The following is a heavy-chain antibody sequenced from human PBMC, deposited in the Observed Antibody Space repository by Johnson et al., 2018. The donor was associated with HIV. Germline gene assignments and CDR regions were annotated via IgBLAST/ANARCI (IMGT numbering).Heavy chain of an antibody. J-gene: IGHJ3*02. CDR1: GFTFSSYA. Sequence: VQLVESGGGLVQPGGSLRLSCAASGFTFSSYAMSWVRQAPGKGLEWVSVIYSGGSTYYADSVRGRFTVSRDNSKNALYLQMHSLTAEDTALYYCARDQSSSWPGDAFDIWGQGTMVTVSS. CDR2: IYSGGST. V-gene: IGHV3-66*01. CDR3: ARDQSSSWPGDAFDI. D-gene: IGHD6-13*01.